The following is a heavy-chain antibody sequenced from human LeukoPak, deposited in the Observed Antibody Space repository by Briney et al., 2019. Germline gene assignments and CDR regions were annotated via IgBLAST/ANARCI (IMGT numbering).Heavy chain of an antibody. CDR2: VDYTGIT. D-gene: IGHD5-18*01. CDR1: VGTISSSCYH. CDR3: VSHPYSSYYYHIDV. Sequence: PSETVSLTCTVSVGTISSSCYHWGWIRQPPGKGLEWSGSVDYTGITSHSPSLKSRVTISVDTSKNQFSLKVSSVSAADTGVYYCVSHPYSSYYYHIDVWGRGTTVTVSS. J-gene: IGHJ6*02. V-gene: IGHV4-39*01.